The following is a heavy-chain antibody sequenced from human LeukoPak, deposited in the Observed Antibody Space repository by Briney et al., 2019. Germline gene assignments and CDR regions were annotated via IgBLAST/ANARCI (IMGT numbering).Heavy chain of an antibody. Sequence: GGSLRLSCAASGFTFSNAWMSWVRQAPGKGLEWVGRIKSKTDGGTTGYAAPVKGRFTISRDDSKNTLYLQMNSLKTEDTAVYYCTTRVGVIEGPIPYWGQGTLVTVSS. J-gene: IGHJ4*02. CDR2: IKSKTDGGTT. CDR3: TTRVGVIEGPIPY. V-gene: IGHV3-15*01. CDR1: GFTFSNAW. D-gene: IGHD2-21*01.